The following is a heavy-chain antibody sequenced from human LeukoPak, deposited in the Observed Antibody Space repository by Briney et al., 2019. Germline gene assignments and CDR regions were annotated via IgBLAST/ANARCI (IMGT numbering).Heavy chain of an antibody. CDR1: GYSFTSYW. J-gene: IGHJ4*02. Sequence: GESLKISCKGSGYSFTSYWIGWVRQVPGKGLEWMGIIYPGDSDTRYSPSFQGQVTISADKSISTAYLQWSSLKASDTAMYYCARLDSSGWYVDGYYFDYWGQGTLVTVSS. CDR3: ARLDSSGWYVDGYYFDY. D-gene: IGHD6-19*01. CDR2: IYPGDSDT. V-gene: IGHV5-51*01.